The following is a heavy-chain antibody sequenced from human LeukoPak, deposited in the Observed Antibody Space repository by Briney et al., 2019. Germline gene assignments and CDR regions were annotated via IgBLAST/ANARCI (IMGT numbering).Heavy chain of an antibody. CDR2: IYYSGST. CDR1: GGSFSGYY. CDR3: ARESGYCSGGSCFPPRSYMDV. Sequence: PSETLSLTCAVYGGSFSGYYWSWIRQPPGKGLEWIGYIYYSGSTNYNPSLKSRVTISVDTSKIQFSLKLSSVTAADTAVYYCARESGYCSGGSCFPPRSYMDVWGKGTTVTISS. V-gene: IGHV4-59*01. J-gene: IGHJ6*03. D-gene: IGHD2-15*01.